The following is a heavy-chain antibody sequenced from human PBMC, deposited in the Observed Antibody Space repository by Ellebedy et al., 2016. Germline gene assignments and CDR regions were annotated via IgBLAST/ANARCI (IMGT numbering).Heavy chain of an antibody. CDR2: IGNSGDNT. CDR3: ARGVGSGCFDT. CDR1: GFSFSNYV. Sequence: GGSLRLSCAASGFSFSNYVMSWVRQAPGKGLEWVSIIGNSGDNTYYADSVRGRFTMSRDNSKSTLYVQMNSLRAEYTAVYYCARGVGSGCFDTWGQGTLVTVSS. V-gene: IGHV3-23*01. J-gene: IGHJ5*02. D-gene: IGHD2-15*01.